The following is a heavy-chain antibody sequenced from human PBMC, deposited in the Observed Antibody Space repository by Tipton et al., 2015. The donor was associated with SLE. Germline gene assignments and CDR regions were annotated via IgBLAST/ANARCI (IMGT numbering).Heavy chain of an antibody. V-gene: IGHV4-61*01. D-gene: IGHD6-19*01. CDR1: DDSISSGSYY. CDR2: IYYTGST. Sequence: TLSLTCTVSDDSISSGSYYWNWIRQPPGKGLEYIGYIYYTGSTNYNPSLKSRVTISVDTSKNQFSLRLSSVTAADTAVYYCATHPRSYSSGWSYYFDYWGQGALVTVSS. CDR3: ATHPRSYSSGWSYYFDY. J-gene: IGHJ4*01.